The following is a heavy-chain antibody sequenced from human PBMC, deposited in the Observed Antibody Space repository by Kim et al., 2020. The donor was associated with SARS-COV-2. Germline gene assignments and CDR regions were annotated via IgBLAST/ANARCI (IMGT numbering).Heavy chain of an antibody. J-gene: IGHJ5*02. V-gene: IGHV3-23*01. CDR2: ISGSGSGT. CDR3: AKGTALTLAPSYLDP. CDR1: GYKFSSYA. D-gene: IGHD3-9*01. Sequence: GGSLRLSCAGSGYKFSSYAMTWVRQAPGKGLEWVAGISGSGSGTYYVDSLKGRFTISRDNSKNTLFLQMNSLNVEDTATYYCAKGTALTLAPSYLDPWG.